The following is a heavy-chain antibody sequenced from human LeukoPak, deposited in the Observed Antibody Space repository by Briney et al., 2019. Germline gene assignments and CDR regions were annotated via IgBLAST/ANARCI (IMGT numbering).Heavy chain of an antibody. J-gene: IGHJ4*02. CDR3: VREGGYGILGY. Sequence: SQTLSLTCAISGDSVSSNSAAWNWFRQSPSRGLEWLGRTYYRSKWYNDYAASVKSRITISPDTSKNQFSLQLNSVTPEDTAIYYCVREGGYGILGYWAQGTLVTVSS. V-gene: IGHV6-1*01. CDR2: TYYRSKWYN. D-gene: IGHD5-18*01. CDR1: GDSVSSNSAA.